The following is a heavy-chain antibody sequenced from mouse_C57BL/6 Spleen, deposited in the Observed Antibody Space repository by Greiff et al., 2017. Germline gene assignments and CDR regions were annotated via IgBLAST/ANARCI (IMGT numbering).Heavy chain of an antibody. V-gene: IGHV14-2*01. CDR1: GFNIKDYY. Sequence: EVKLVESGAELVKPGASVKLSCTASGFNIKDYYMHWVKQRTEQGLEWIGRIDPEDGETKYATKFQGQATITADTSSNTAYLQLSSLTSEDTAVYYCARLNYAMDYWGQGTSVTVSS. CDR2: IDPEDGET. CDR3: ARLNYAMDY. J-gene: IGHJ4*01.